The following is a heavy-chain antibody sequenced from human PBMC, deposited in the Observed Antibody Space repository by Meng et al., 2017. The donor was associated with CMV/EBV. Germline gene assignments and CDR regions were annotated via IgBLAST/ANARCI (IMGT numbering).Heavy chain of an antibody. CDR3: AKDSSSTSPFYYYYYGMDV. J-gene: IGHJ6*02. CDR1: GFTFSSYG. Sequence: GGSLKISCAASGFTFSSYGMHWVRQAPGKGLEWVAFIRYDGSNKYYADSVKGRFTISRDNSKNTLYLQMNSLRAEDTAVYYCAKDSSSTSPFYYYYYGMDVWGQGTTVTVSS. CDR2: IRYDGSNK. V-gene: IGHV3-30*02. D-gene: IGHD3-16*02.